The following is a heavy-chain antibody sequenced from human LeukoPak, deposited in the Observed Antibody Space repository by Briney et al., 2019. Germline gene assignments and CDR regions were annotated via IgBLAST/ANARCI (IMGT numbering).Heavy chain of an antibody. CDR3: AKQPGSIAAAGWDYYYYYMDV. D-gene: IGHD6-13*01. CDR1: GFTFSNYW. J-gene: IGHJ6*03. Sequence: PGGSLRLSCAASGFTFSNYWMHWVRQAPGKGLVWVSRINSDGSSTSYADSVKGRYTISRDNAKNTLYLQMNSLRAEDTAVYYCAKQPGSIAAAGWDYYYYYMDVWGKGTTVTVSS. CDR2: INSDGSST. V-gene: IGHV3-74*01.